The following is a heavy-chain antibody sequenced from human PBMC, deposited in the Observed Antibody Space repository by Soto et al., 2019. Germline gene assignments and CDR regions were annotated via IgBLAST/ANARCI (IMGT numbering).Heavy chain of an antibody. CDR1: GFTFNTYS. Sequence: EVQLVESGVGLVEPGGSLRLSCVGSGFTFNTYSMNWVRQSPGKGLEWVSSISSSASDITYADSVKGRFTISRDNAKNSLFLQMSNLRADDSATYYCARGRDFWSGFRYYDFWGQGILVTVSS. CDR2: ISSSASDI. D-gene: IGHD3-3*01. J-gene: IGHJ4*02. CDR3: ARGRDFWSGFRYYDF. V-gene: IGHV3-21*04.